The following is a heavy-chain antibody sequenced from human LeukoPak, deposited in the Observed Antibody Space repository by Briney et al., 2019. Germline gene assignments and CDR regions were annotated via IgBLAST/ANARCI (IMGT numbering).Heavy chain of an antibody. CDR3: ARDLGDGGYDPGAFDY. D-gene: IGHD5-12*01. J-gene: IGHJ4*02. CDR1: GFSFSSYW. V-gene: IGHV3-7*01. Sequence: GGSLRLSCAPSGFSFSSYWMSWVRQAPGKALEWVANIKQDGSEKYYVDSVKGRFTISRDNAKNSLYLQMNSLRAEDTAVYYCARDLGDGGYDPGAFDYWGQGTLVTVSS. CDR2: IKQDGSEK.